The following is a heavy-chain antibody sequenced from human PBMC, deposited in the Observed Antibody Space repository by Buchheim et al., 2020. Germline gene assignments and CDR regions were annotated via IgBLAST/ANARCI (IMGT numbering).Heavy chain of an antibody. CDR3: ARHEYYDRSGYDYGIDV. CDR1: GGYISSYY. J-gene: IGHJ6*02. Sequence: QVQLQESGPGLVKPSETLSLTCTVSGGYISSYYWSWIRQPPGKGLEYIGYTHYSGSTNANFSLKSRVTISLDRSKNQFSLRLNSVTAADTAVYDCARHEYYDRSGYDYGIDVWGQGTT. D-gene: IGHD3-22*01. V-gene: IGHV4-59*08. CDR2: THYSGST.